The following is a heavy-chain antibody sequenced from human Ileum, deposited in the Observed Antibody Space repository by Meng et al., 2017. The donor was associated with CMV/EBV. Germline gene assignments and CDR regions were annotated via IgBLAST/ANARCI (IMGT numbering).Heavy chain of an antibody. V-gene: IGHV4-34*01. CDR2: ITHSGRT. CDR3: ARGLASGWPDY. D-gene: IGHD3-10*01. J-gene: IGHJ4*02. CDR1: GGSFPVYY. Sequence: VQLQQGGAGLLRPSVTLSRTCAVFGGSFPVYYGSWFRQSPGKGLEWIGEITHSGRTSYNLSLKSRVTISVDMSKYQFSLKLTSVTAADTAIYYCARGLASGWPDYWGQGTLVTVSS.